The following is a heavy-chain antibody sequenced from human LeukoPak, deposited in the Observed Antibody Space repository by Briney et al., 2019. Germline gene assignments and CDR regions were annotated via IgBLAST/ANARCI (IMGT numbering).Heavy chain of an antibody. Sequence: ASVKVSCKVSGYTLTELSMHWVRQAPGKGLEWMGGFDPEDGETIYAQKFQGRVTMTEDTSTDTAYMELSSLRSEDTAVYYCATDRSCGYTERPYYFDYWGQGTLVTVSS. CDR3: ATDRSCGYTERPYYFDY. J-gene: IGHJ4*02. CDR2: FDPEDGET. CDR1: GYTLTELS. D-gene: IGHD3-22*01. V-gene: IGHV1-24*01.